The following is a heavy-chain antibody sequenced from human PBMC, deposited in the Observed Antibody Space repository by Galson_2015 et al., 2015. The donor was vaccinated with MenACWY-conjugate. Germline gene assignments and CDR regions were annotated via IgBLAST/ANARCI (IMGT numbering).Heavy chain of an antibody. V-gene: IGHV5-51*01. CDR3: ARGVSYCSGGICYYFDY. J-gene: IGHJ4*02. CDR1: GYNFRNYW. D-gene: IGHD2-15*01. Sequence: QSGAEVKKPGQSLKISCYGSGYNFRNYWIAWVRQMPGKGLECMGIIYPGDSDATYSPSFQGQVTISADKSINTAYLQWTSLKASDTAIYYCARGVSYCSGGICYYFDYWGQGTLVTVSS. CDR2: IYPGDSDA.